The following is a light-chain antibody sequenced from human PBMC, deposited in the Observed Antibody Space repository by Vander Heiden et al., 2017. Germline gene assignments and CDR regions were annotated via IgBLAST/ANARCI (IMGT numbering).Light chain of an antibody. CDR2: EVS. CDR3: CSYAGSSTLV. Sequence: QSPLTQPASVSGSPGQAIPISCPGTSSDVGSYNLVCWDQQHPGKAPKLMIYEVSKRPAGVSNRFSGSKSGNTASLTISGLQAEDEADYYCCSYAGSSTLVFGGGTKLTVL. CDR1: SSDVGSYNL. J-gene: IGLJ2*01. V-gene: IGLV2-23*02.